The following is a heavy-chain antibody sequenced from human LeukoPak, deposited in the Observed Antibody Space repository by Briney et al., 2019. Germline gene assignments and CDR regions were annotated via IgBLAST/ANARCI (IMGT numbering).Heavy chain of an antibody. Sequence: SETLSLTCTVSGGSISSYYWSWIRQPPGKGLEWIGYIYYSGSTNYNPSLKSRVTISVDTSKNQFSLKLSSVTAADTAVYYCARVFCSGGSCYSSTRNWFDPWGQGTLVTVSS. V-gene: IGHV4-59*01. CDR3: ARVFCSGGSCYSSTRNWFDP. J-gene: IGHJ5*02. CDR2: IYYSGST. CDR1: GGSISSYY. D-gene: IGHD2-15*01.